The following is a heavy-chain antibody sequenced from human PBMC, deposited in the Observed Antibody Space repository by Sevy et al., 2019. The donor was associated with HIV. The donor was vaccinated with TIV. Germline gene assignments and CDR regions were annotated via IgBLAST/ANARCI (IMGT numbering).Heavy chain of an antibody. D-gene: IGHD3-10*01. CDR1: GFTFSSYG. J-gene: IGHJ6*02. V-gene: IGHV3-33*01. CDR2: IWYAGSNK. CDR3: ARALAVRGVYYYYYGMDV. Sequence: GGSLRLSCAASGFTFSSYGMHWVRQAPGKGLEWVAVIWYAGSNKYYADSVKGRFTISRDNSKNTLYLQMNSLRAEDTAVYYCARALAVRGVYYYYYGMDVWGQGTTVTVSS.